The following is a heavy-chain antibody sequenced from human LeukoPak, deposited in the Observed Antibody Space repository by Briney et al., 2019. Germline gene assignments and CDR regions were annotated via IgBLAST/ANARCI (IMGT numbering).Heavy chain of an antibody. CDR2: INPNSGST. CDR1: GYTFTGYY. V-gene: IGHV1-2*02. CDR3: ASMVRGVMNFDY. J-gene: IGHJ4*02. D-gene: IGHD3-10*01. Sequence: ASVKVSCKASGYTFTGYYMHWVRQAPGQGLEWMGWINPNSGSTNYAQKFQGRVTMTRDTSISTAYMELSRLRSDDTAVYYCASMVRGVMNFDYWGQGTLVTVSS.